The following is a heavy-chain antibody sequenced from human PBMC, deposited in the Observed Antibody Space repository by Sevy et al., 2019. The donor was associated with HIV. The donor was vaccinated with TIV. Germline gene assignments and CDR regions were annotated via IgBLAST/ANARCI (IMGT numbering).Heavy chain of an antibody. J-gene: IGHJ6*02. D-gene: IGHD2-2*01. CDR2: IIPIFRTA. CDR1: GGTFSSYA. V-gene: IGHV1-69*13. Sequence: AAVKVSCKASGGTFSSYAISWVRQAPRQGLERMGGIIPIFRTANYAQKFQGRVTITADESTSTAYMELSSLRSEDTAVYYCARDADIVVVPAAMGRNYYYGMDVWGQGTTVTVSS. CDR3: ARDADIVVVPAAMGRNYYYGMDV.